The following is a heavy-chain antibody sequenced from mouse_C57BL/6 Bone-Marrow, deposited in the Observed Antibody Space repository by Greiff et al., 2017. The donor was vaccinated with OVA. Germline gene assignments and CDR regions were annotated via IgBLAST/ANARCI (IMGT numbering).Heavy chain of an antibody. CDR3: TRGYSYYYAMDY. J-gene: IGHJ4*01. V-gene: IGHV1-15*01. D-gene: IGHD2-12*01. CDR2: IDPETGGT. CDR1: GYTFTDYE. Sequence: QVQLQQSGAELVRPGASVTLSCKASGYTFTDYEMHWVKQTPVHGLEWIGAIDPETGGTAYNQKFKGKAILTADKSSSTAYMELRSLTSEDSAVYCCTRGYSYYYAMDYWGQGTSVTVSA.